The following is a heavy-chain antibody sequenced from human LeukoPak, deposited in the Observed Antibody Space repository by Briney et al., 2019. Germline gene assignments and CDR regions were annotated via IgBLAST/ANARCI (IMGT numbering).Heavy chain of an antibody. V-gene: IGHV3-33*01. CDR1: GFTFSSYG. J-gene: IGHJ6*02. D-gene: IGHD6-19*01. CDR3: ARPPAAGYYYYGMDV. Sequence: PGGSLRLSCAAAGFTFSSYGMHWVRQALGKGLEWVAVIWYDGSNKYYADSVKGRFTISRDNSKNTLYLQMNSLRAEDTAVYYCARPPAAGYYYYGMDVWGQGTTVTVSS. CDR2: IWYDGSNK.